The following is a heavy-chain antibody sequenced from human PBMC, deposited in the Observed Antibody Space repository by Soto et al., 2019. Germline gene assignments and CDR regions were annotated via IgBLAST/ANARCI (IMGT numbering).Heavy chain of an antibody. D-gene: IGHD3-22*01. Sequence: PSETLSLTCPVSGGSITSGDYYWSWIRQPPGKGLEWIGHTYHSGSTYYNSSLQSRLTMSLDTSKNQFSLKLSSVTAADTAVYYCARGYYDTSGYSGSRFDNWGQGTLVTVTS. V-gene: IGHV4-30-4*01. CDR1: GGSITSGDYY. CDR3: ARGYYDTSGYSGSRFDN. J-gene: IGHJ4*01. CDR2: TYHSGST.